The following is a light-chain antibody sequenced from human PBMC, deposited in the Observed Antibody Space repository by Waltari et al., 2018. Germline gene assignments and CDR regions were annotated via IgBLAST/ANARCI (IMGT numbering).Light chain of an antibody. CDR3: QQYNSAFTWT. J-gene: IGKJ1*01. V-gene: IGKV1-5*03. CDR2: KAS. CDR1: QSISYW. Sequence: DIQMTQSPSTLSASVGDRVTITCRASQSISYWLAWYQQKPGKVPKVLIYKASSLESGVPSRFSGSGSRTEFTLTISSLQPDDFATYYCQQYNSAFTWTFGQGTKVEIK.